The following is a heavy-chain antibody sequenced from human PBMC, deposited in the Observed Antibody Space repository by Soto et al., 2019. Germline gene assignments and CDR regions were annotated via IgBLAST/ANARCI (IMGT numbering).Heavy chain of an antibody. J-gene: IGHJ4*02. CDR2: IRSKAYGGTT. CDR1: GFTFGDYA. D-gene: IGHD3-16*02. Sequence: GGSLRLSCTASGFTFGDYAMSWVRQAPGKGLEWVGFIRSKAYGGTTEYAASVKGRFTISRDDSKSIAYLQMNSLKTEDTAVYYCTREPRITFGGVIVRGYYFDYWGQGTLVTVSS. CDR3: TREPRITFGGVIVRGYYFDY. V-gene: IGHV3-49*04.